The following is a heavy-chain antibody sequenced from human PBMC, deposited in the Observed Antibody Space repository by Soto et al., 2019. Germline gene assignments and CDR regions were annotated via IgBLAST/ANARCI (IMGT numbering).Heavy chain of an antibody. CDR3: ARSGWPVVVVTAITPGYFDY. J-gene: IGHJ4*02. V-gene: IGHV4-31*03. Sequence: PSETLSLTCTVSGGSISSGGYYWSWIRQHPGKGLEWIGYIYYSGSTYYNPSLKSRVTISVDTSKNQFSLKLSSVTAADTAVYYCARSGWPVVVVTAITPGYFDYWGQGTLVTVSS. CDR1: GGSISSGGYY. D-gene: IGHD2-21*02. CDR2: IYYSGST.